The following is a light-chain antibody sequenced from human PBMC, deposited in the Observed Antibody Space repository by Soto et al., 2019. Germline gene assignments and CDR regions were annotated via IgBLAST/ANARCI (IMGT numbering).Light chain of an antibody. CDR3: AAWDDSLNGVV. Sequence: QSVLTQTPSASGTPGQRVSISRSGSSTNIGRNTVIWYQLLPGTTPKVLIYSNSQRPSGVPDRFSGSKSGTSASLAISGLQSDDEADYYCAAWDDSLNGVVFGGGTKLTVL. CDR2: SNS. CDR1: STNIGRNT. J-gene: IGLJ2*01. V-gene: IGLV1-44*01.